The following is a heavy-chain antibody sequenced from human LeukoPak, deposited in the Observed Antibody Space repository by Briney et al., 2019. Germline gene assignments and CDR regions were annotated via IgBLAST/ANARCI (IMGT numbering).Heavy chain of an antibody. V-gene: IGHV4-59*01. J-gene: IGHJ4*02. CDR3: ARAPGETRVYCSGGSCYSEAKYYFDY. CDR1: GGSISSYY. D-gene: IGHD2-15*01. CDR2: IYYSGST. Sequence: SETLSLTCTVSGGSISSYYWSWIRQPPGKGLEWIGYIYYSGSTNYNPSLKSRVTISVDTSKDQFSLKLSSVTAADTAVHYCARAPGETRVYCSGGSCYSEAKYYFDYWGQGSLVTVSS.